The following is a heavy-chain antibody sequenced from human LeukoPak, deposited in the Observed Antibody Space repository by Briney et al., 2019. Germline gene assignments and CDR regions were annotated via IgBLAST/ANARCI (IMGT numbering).Heavy chain of an antibody. V-gene: IGHV1-69*13. Sequence: SVKVSCKASGGTFSSCAISWVRQAPGQGLEWMGGIIPIFGTANYAQKFQGRVTITADESTSTAYMELSSLRSEDTAVYYCARDRGYSSSWYETNFDYWGQGTLVTVSS. D-gene: IGHD6-13*01. J-gene: IGHJ4*02. CDR2: IIPIFGTA. CDR1: GGTFSSCA. CDR3: ARDRGYSSSWYETNFDY.